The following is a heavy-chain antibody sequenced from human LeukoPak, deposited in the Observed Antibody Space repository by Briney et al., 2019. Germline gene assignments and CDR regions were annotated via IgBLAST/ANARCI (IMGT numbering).Heavy chain of an antibody. J-gene: IGHJ4*02. Sequence: SLRLSCTASGFTFGDYAMSWVRQAPGKGLEWGGFIRSKAYGGTTEYAASVKGRFTISRDDSKSIAYLQMNSLKTEDTAVYYCTRVAGGYYGSGSTTWGQGTLVTVSS. CDR1: GFTFGDYA. CDR3: TRVAGGYYGSGSTT. D-gene: IGHD3-10*01. V-gene: IGHV3-49*04. CDR2: IRSKAYGGTT.